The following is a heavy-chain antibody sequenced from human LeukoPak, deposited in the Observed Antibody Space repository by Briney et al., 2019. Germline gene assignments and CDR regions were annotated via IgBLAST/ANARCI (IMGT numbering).Heavy chain of an antibody. CDR2: ISSSSSYI. Sequence: GGSLRLSCAASGFTFSSYSMNWVRQAPGKGLEWVSSISSSSSYIYYADSVKGRFTISRDNAKNSLYLQMNSLRAEDTAVYYCARDFSLMYGSSWSATDWGQGTLVTVSS. V-gene: IGHV3-21*01. J-gene: IGHJ4*02. CDR1: GFTFSSYS. D-gene: IGHD6-13*01. CDR3: ARDFSLMYGSSWSATD.